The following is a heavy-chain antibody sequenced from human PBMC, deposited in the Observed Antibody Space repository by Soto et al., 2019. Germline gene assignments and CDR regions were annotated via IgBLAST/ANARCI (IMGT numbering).Heavy chain of an antibody. CDR2: VIPIFGTI. J-gene: IGHJ5*02. D-gene: IGHD2-8*02. V-gene: IGHV1-69*01. Sequence: QVQKVQSGAEVKKPGSSVKVSCKASGGTFGSYGFSWVRQAPGQGLEWLGGVIPIFGTINYAQKFQGRVTITADESTTTAYIELNSLTSEDTAVYYCARDSPYGGDYWDWFDPWGQGTLVTVSS. CDR3: ARDSPYGGDYWDWFDP. CDR1: GGTFGSYG.